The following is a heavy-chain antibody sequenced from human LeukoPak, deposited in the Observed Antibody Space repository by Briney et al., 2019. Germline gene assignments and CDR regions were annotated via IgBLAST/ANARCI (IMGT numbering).Heavy chain of an antibody. V-gene: IGHV1-69*13. CDR3: ARDLGCSSTSCYISIGDAFDI. Sequence: EASVKVSCNASVGTFSSYAISWVRQAPGQGLEWMGGIIPIFGTANYAQKFQGRVTITADESTSTDYMELSSLRSEDTAVYYCARDLGCSSTSCYISIGDAFDIWGQGTMVTVSS. J-gene: IGHJ3*02. CDR1: VGTFSSYA. CDR2: IIPIFGTA. D-gene: IGHD2-2*02.